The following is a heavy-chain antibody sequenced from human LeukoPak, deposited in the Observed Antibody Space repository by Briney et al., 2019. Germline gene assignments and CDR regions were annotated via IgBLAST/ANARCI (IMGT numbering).Heavy chain of an antibody. D-gene: IGHD1-26*01. CDR3: ARLVPPTTYYYSGMDV. CDR2: ITESDGRT. J-gene: IGHJ6*02. CDR1: GFSFTTFA. Sequence: GGSLRLSCGASGFSFTTFAMSWVRQAPGKGLEWLSGITESDGRTFNADSVKGRLTISRDNSKNTLYLQMSSLGAEDTAVYYCARLVPPTTYYYSGMDVWGQGTTVTVSS. V-gene: IGHV3-23*01.